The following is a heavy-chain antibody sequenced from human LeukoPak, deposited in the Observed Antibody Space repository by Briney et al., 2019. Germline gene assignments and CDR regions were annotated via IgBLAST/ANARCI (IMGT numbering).Heavy chain of an antibody. CDR3: ARASSWYSGLRGNFDY. D-gene: IGHD6-13*01. CDR2: TYYRSKWYN. J-gene: IGHJ4*02. CDR1: GDSVSINSAA. V-gene: IGHV6-1*01. Sequence: SQTLSLTCAISGDSVSINSAAWNWIRQSPSRGLEWLGRTYYRSKWYNDYAVSVKSRITINPDTSKNQFSLQLNSVTPEDTAVYYCARASSWYSGLRGNFDYWGQGTLVTVSS.